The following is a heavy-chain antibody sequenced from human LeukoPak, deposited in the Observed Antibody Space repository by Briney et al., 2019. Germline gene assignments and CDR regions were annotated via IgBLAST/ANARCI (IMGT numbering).Heavy chain of an antibody. CDR2: ISSSGSTI. Sequence: PGGSLRLSCAASGFTFSSYEMNWVRQAPGKGLEWVSYISSSGSTIYYADSVKGRFTISRDNAKNSLYLQMNSLRAEDTAVYYCGRASVSVAGTWYYYGMDVWGQGTTVTVSS. V-gene: IGHV3-48*03. CDR1: GFTFSSYE. D-gene: IGHD6-19*01. CDR3: GRASVSVAGTWYYYGMDV. J-gene: IGHJ6*01.